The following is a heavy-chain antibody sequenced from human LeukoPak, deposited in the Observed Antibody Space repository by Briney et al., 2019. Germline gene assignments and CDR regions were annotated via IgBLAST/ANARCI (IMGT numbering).Heavy chain of an antibody. CDR3: ARDPFCSSTAGCYFENWFDP. CDR1: GFTFDDYD. D-gene: IGHD2-2*01. J-gene: IGHJ5*02. CDR2: ITWNGDET. Sequence: PGGSLRLFCAASGFTFDDYDMSWVRQVPGKGLEWVSGITWNGDETGYADSVKGRFAISRDNTKNSLYLQMSSLRAEDTALYYCARDPFCSSTAGCYFENWFDPWGPGTQVTVSS. V-gene: IGHV3-20*04.